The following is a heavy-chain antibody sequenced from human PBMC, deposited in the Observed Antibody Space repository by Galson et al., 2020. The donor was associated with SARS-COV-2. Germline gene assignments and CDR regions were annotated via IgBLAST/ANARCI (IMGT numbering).Heavy chain of an antibody. CDR3: ARYHGNDRLFDY. CDR2: IYYSGTT. CDR1: GGSISSSGYY. V-gene: IGHV4-31*11. D-gene: IGHD3-10*01. J-gene: IGHJ4*02. Sequence: SETLSLTCAVSGGSISSSGYYWSWIRQHPGKGLDWLGYIYYSGTTYYNPSLKSRVTISVDTSKNQFSLKLSSVTDADTAVYYCARYHGNDRLFDYWGQGTLVTVSS.